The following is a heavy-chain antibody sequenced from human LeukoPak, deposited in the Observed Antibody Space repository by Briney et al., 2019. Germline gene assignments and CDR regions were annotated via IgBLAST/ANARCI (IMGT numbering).Heavy chain of an antibody. Sequence: PGESLKISXKGSGYTFISYWIGWVRQIPGKGLEWMAIVYPGDSDPRYSPSFQGQVTVSADKSISTAYLQWSSLKASDTAMYYCARQNSNYFDYWGQGTLVTVSS. D-gene: IGHD4-11*01. CDR1: GYTFISYW. V-gene: IGHV5-51*01. CDR3: ARQNSNYFDY. J-gene: IGHJ4*02. CDR2: VYPGDSDP.